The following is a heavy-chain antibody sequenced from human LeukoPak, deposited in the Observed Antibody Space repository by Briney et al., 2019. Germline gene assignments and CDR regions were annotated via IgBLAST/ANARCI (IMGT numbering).Heavy chain of an antibody. V-gene: IGHV3-33*01. CDR3: ARDLAKGRYFDY. CDR1: GFTFSTYG. J-gene: IGHJ4*02. D-gene: IGHD1-26*01. Sequence: PGGSLRLSCAASGFTFSTYGIHWVRQTPGKGLEWVAVIWFDGSKIYYTDSVKGRFTISRDNSKNTLFLQMNSLRAEDSGVYYCARDLAKGRYFDYWGQGTLVTVSS. CDR2: IWFDGSKI.